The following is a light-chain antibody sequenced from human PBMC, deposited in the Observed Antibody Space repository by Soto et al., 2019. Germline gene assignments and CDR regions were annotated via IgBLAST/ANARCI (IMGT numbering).Light chain of an antibody. CDR2: DVS. CDR1: SSDVGGYNY. J-gene: IGLJ2*01. Sequence: QSVLTQPASVSGSPGQSITISCTGISSDVGGYNYVSWYQQHPGNAPKLMIYDVSNRPSGVSDRFSGSKSGNTASLTISGLQAEDEADYYCSSYTSSRVFGGGTKLTVL. V-gene: IGLV2-14*01. CDR3: SSYTSSRV.